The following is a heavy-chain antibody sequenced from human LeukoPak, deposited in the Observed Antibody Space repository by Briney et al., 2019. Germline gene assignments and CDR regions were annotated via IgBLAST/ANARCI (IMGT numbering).Heavy chain of an antibody. V-gene: IGHV4-59*01. CDR1: GGSISSYY. CDR3: GRGGPSGQKPLGLNWFDP. D-gene: IGHD3-10*01. Sequence: SETLSLTCTVPGGSISSYYWSWIPQPPGKGLEWIGYIYYSRSTNYNPSLKSRVNISQDTYQNQFSLELDSVTPPGTAWDYCGRGGPSGQKPLGLNWFDPWGQGTLVTVSS. CDR2: IYYSRST. J-gene: IGHJ5*02.